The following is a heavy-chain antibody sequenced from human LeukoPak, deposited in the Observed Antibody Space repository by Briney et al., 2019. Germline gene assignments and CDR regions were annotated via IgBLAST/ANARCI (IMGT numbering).Heavy chain of an antibody. CDR2: ISSSGGST. CDR3: ARSEELWLVYYYYYMDV. V-gene: IGHV3-23*01. Sequence: GGSLRLSCAASGFTFSSYAMSWVRQAPGKGLEWVSAISSSGGSTYYADSVKGRFTISRDNSKNTLYLQMNSLRAEDTAVYYCARSEELWLVYYYYYMDVWGKGTTVTVSS. D-gene: IGHD6-19*01. J-gene: IGHJ6*03. CDR1: GFTFSSYA.